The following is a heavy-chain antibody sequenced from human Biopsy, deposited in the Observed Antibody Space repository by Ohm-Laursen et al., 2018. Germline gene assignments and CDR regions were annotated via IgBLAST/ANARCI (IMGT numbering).Heavy chain of an antibody. CDR3: ASGNIGGVGLDV. CDR2: IIPNLGTA. D-gene: IGHD3-10*01. Sequence: GSSVKVSCKSSGDTFTTSAISWVRQVPGQGLDWMGRIIPNLGTADYGQNFQGRVTIRADTSTTFLELTSLRYDDTAVYYCASGNIGGVGLDVWGLGTTVTVSS. V-gene: IGHV1-69*04. CDR1: GDTFTTSA. J-gene: IGHJ6*02.